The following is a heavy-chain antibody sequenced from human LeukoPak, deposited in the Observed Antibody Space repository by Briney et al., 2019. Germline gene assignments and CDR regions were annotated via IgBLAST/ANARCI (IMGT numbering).Heavy chain of an antibody. D-gene: IGHD2-15*01. J-gene: IGHJ4*02. CDR2: IYHSGST. V-gene: IGHV4-38-2*02. Sequence: PSETLSLTCTVSGHSISSGYYWGWIRQSPGKGLEWIGSIYHSGSTYYNPSVKSRVTISVDTSKNHFSLKVSSVTAADTAVYYCAAIQGSFDYWGQGAPVTVSS. CDR1: GHSISSGYY. CDR3: AAIQGSFDY.